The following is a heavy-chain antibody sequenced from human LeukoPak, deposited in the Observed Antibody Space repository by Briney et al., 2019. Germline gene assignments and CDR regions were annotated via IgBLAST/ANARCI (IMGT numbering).Heavy chain of an antibody. CDR2: ISYDGSNK. D-gene: IGHD3-22*01. CDR3: AKPSFYDSSGSAFDI. Sequence: GGSLRLSCAASGFTFSSYGMHWVRQAPGKGLEWVAVISYDGSNKYYADSVKGRFTISRDNSKNTLYLQMNSLRAEDTAVYYCAKPSFYDSSGSAFDIWGQGTMVTVSS. V-gene: IGHV3-30*18. J-gene: IGHJ3*02. CDR1: GFTFSSYG.